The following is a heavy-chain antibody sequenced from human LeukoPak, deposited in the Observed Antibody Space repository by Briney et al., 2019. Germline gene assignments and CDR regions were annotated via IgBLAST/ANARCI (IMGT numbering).Heavy chain of an antibody. CDR3: IREPGGHYTAYNRFER. CDR1: GFTFSSYW. D-gene: IGHD1-26*01. Sequence: GGSLSLSCAASGFTFSSYWLHWVRQVPGKGLVWVSRVDYDGTITNYAASVKGRFTISRDNAKNTLYLQLTSLRAEDTAVYYCIREPGGHYTAYNRFERWGQGTLVTVSS. CDR2: VDYDGTIT. V-gene: IGHV3-74*01. J-gene: IGHJ5*02.